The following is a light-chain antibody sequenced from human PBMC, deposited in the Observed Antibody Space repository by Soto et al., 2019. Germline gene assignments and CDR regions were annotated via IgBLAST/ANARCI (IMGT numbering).Light chain of an antibody. CDR2: EVT. CDR3: SSFVAGNNYWV. CDR1: SSDVGGYDY. V-gene: IGLV2-8*01. J-gene: IGLJ3*02. Sequence: QSALTQPPSESGSPGRSVTISCTGTSSDVGGYDYVSWFQQHPGKAPKLIIYEVTKRPSGVPDRFSASKSGNTASLTVSGLQAEDEADYYCSSFVAGNNYWVFGGGTKLTVL.